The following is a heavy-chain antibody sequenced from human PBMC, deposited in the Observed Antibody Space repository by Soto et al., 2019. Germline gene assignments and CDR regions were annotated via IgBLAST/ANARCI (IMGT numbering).Heavy chain of an antibody. CDR2: ISWNSGSI. CDR3: AKARDGDAFDI. V-gene: IGHV3-9*01. Sequence: PGGSLRLSCAASGFTFDDYAMHWVRQAPGKGLEWVSGISWNSGSIGYADSVKGRFTISRDNAKNSLYLQMNSLRAEDTALYYCAKARDGDAFDIWGQGTMVTVSS. J-gene: IGHJ3*02. CDR1: GFTFDDYA.